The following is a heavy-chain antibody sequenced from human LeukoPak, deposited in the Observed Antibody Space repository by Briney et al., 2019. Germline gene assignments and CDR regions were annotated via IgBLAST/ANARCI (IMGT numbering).Heavy chain of an antibody. CDR1: GFTFSSYW. Sequence: GGPLRLSCAASGFTFSSYWMSWVRQAPGKGLEWVANIKQDGSEKYYVDSVKGGFPISRDNAKNSLYLQMNSLSAEDTAVYYCARKKEVGSYVWGSYRYEDYWGQGTLVTVSS. V-gene: IGHV3-7*01. CDR3: ARKKEVGSYVWGSYRYEDY. CDR2: IKQDGSEK. J-gene: IGHJ4*02. D-gene: IGHD3-16*02.